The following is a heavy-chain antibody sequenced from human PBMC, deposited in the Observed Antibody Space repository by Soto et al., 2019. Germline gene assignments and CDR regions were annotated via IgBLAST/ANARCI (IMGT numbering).Heavy chain of an antibody. CDR1: RFTFSSYW. CDR2: IKQDGSEK. J-gene: IGHJ6*02. D-gene: IGHD6-13*01. V-gene: IGHV3-7*01. CDR3: ARTPPPGSSWYRANYYYYGMDV. Sequence: GGSLRLSCAASRFTFSSYWMSWVRQAPGKGLEWVANIKQDGSEKYYVDSVKGRFTISRDNAKNSLYLQMNSLRAEDTAVYYCARTPPPGSSWYRANYYYYGMDVWGQGTTVTVSS.